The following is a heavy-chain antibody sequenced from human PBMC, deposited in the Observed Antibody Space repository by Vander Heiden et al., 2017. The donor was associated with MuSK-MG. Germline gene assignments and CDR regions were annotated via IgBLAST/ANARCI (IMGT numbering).Heavy chain of an antibody. CDR2: ISYSGKN. V-gene: IGHV4-31*03. CDR1: GAFISSCGYY. Sequence: QVQLQESGQGLMKPSQTLSLTCTVSGAFISSCGYYWSWIRHRPVKGLEWIGYISYSGKNHYSPSLKGRVTISIGPSKNQFSLNLNSVTAADPAVYYCARKPIIFGVISSGLDAFDIWGQGPMVTVSS. CDR3: ARKPIIFGVISSGLDAFDI. D-gene: IGHD3-3*01. J-gene: IGHJ3*02.